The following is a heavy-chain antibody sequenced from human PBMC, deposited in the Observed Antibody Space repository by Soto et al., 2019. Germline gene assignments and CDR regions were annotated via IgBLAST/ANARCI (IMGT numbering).Heavy chain of an antibody. CDR2: IWYDGSNK. CDR3: ARDWGTIFGVVTNHPADAFDI. J-gene: IGHJ3*02. D-gene: IGHD3-3*01. Sequence: GGSLRLSCAASGFTFSSYGMHWVRQAPGKGLEWVAVIWYDGSNKYYADSVKGRFTISRDNSKNTLYLQMNSLRAEDTAVYYCARDWGTIFGVVTNHPADAFDIWGQGTMVTVSS. CDR1: GFTFSSYG. V-gene: IGHV3-33*01.